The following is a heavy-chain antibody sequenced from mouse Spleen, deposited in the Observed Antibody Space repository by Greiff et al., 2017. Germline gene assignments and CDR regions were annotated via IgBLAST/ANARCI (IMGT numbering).Heavy chain of an antibody. V-gene: IGHV1-54*01. CDR1: GYAFTNYL. Sequence: QVQLQQPGAELVRPGTSVKVSCKASGYAFTNYLIEWVKQRPGQGLEWIGVINPGCGGTNYNEKFKGKATLTADKSSSTAYMQLSSLTSEDSAVYFCARSPYGDYSYWYFDVWGAGTTVTVSS. CDR2: INPGCGGT. D-gene: IGHD2-13*01. J-gene: IGHJ1*01. CDR3: ARSPYGDYSYWYFDV.